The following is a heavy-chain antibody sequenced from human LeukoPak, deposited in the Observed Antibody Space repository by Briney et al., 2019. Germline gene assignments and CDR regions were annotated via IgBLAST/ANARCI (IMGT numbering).Heavy chain of an antibody. CDR3: ARDPLGSAYYGMDV. D-gene: IGHD6-6*01. V-gene: IGHV3-30*03. Sequence: GGSLRLSCAASGFTFSSYGMHWVRQAPGKGLEWVAVISYDGSNKYYADSVKGRFTISRDNSKNTLYLQMNSLRAEDTAVYYCARDPLGSAYYGMDVWGQGTTVTVSS. CDR2: ISYDGSNK. CDR1: GFTFSSYG. J-gene: IGHJ6*02.